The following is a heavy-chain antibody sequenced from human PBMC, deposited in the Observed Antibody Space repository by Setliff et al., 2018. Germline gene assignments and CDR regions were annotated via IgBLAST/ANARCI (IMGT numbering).Heavy chain of an antibody. J-gene: IGHJ6*03. CDR1: GFTFSDYT. V-gene: IGHV3-21*01. CDR3: AREKNTIVSGSGYHYYLDV. CDR2: IRGTSSHI. Sequence: PGGSLRLSCSASGFTFSDYTMTWVRQAPGKGLEWVSFIRGTSSHIYYADSVKGRFTISRDNADNSLYLQMNSPTTDDTAVYFCAREKNTIVSGSGYHYYLDVWGTGTAVTVSS. D-gene: IGHD1-26*01.